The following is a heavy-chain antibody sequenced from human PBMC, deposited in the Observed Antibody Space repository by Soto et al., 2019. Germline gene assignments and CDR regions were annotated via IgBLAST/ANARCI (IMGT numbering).Heavy chain of an antibody. V-gene: IGHV3-23*01. CDR1: GFTFSSYA. J-gene: IGHJ4*02. CDR2: ISGSGGST. D-gene: IGHD4-4*01. Sequence: GSLRLSCAASGFTFSSYAMSWVRQAPGKGLEWVSAISGSGGSTYYADSVKGRFTISRDNSTNTLYLQMNSLRAEDTPVYYYAKVTQGYSKGQRQRPVGGTEVDYWGQGTLVTVSS. CDR3: AKVTQGYSKGQRQRPVGGTEVDY.